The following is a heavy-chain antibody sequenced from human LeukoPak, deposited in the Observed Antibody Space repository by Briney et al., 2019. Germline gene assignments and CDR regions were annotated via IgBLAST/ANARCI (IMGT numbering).Heavy chain of an antibody. V-gene: IGHV4-59*01. CDR3: ARGRVSSSTWYSTYYYYFYMDV. CDR1: DDSITMYY. D-gene: IGHD1-1*01. J-gene: IGHJ6*03. Sequence: RASETLSLTCTVSDDSITMYYWTWIRQPPGKGLEWIGYVDHTGSTSFNPSLNGRVSISRDTSKNLFSLRLRSVTAADTALYFCARGRVSSSTWYSTYYYYFYMDVWGKGTTVTVSS. CDR2: VDHTGST.